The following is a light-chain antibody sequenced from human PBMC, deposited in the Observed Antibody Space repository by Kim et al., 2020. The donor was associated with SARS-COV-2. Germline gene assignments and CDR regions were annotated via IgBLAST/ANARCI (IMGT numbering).Light chain of an antibody. J-gene: IGLJ1*01. CDR3: LLSYNGRRLYV. Sequence: VTLTCGSSTGCVTRGHYPYWVQQKPGQAPRTLIDDSRTKQSWTRDRFAGSLLGGKAALTLSGAQPEDEADYYCLLSYNGRRLYVFGSGTKVTVL. CDR1: TGCVTRGHY. CDR2: DSR. V-gene: IGLV7-46*01.